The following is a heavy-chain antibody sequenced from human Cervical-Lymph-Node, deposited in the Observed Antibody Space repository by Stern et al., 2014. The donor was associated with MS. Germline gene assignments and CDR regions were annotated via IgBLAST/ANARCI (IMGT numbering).Heavy chain of an antibody. D-gene: IGHD6-13*01. J-gene: IGHJ5*02. CDR1: GGSISSYY. CDR2: IYYSGST. Sequence: VQMEESGPGLVKPSETLSLTCTVSGGSISSYYWSWIRQPPGKGLEWIGYIYYSGSTNYNPSLKSRVTISVDTSKNQFSLKLSSVTAADTAVYYCARGIAAGSTSWFDPWGQGTLVTVSS. V-gene: IGHV4-59*01. CDR3: ARGIAAGSTSWFDP.